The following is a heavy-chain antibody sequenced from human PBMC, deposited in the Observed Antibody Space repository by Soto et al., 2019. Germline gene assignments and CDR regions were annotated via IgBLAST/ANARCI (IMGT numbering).Heavy chain of an antibody. Sequence: QVQLVQSGAEVKKPGASVKVSCKASGYTFTNYGISWVRQAPGQGLEWMGWISAYNGNTKYAQKLQGRVTMTTDTSTSTAYIELRSLRSDDTAVYYCARDLYDILTGYVYNWFDPWGQGTLVTVSS. CDR1: GYTFTNYG. J-gene: IGHJ5*02. D-gene: IGHD3-9*01. CDR3: ARDLYDILTGYVYNWFDP. CDR2: ISAYNGNT. V-gene: IGHV1-18*01.